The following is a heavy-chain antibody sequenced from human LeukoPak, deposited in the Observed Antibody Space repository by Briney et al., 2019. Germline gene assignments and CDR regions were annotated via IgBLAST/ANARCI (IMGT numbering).Heavy chain of an antibody. Sequence: GGSLRLSCAASGFTFSNYNFYWVRQAPGKGPEWVSSISSTSSYIYYADSVKGRFTISRDNAKNSLYLQMNSLRAEDTAVYYCAKVARNRIVGATIDYWGQGTLVTVSS. V-gene: IGHV3-21*06. CDR2: ISSTSSYI. J-gene: IGHJ4*02. CDR3: AKVARNRIVGATIDY. D-gene: IGHD1-26*01. CDR1: GFTFSNYN.